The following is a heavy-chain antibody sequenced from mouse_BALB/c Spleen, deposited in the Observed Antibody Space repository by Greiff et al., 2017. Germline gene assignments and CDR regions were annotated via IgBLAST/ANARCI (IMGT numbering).Heavy chain of an antibody. J-gene: IGHJ2*01. CDR2: ISYSGST. CDR1: GYSITSDYA. CDR3: ARMNYGSSYY. D-gene: IGHD1-1*01. V-gene: IGHV3-2*02. Sequence: DVQLQESGPGLVKPSQSLSLTCTVTGYSITSDYAWNWIRQFPGNKLEWMGYISYSGSTSYNPSLKSRISITRDTSKNQFFLQLNSVTTEDTATYYCARMNYGSSYYWGQGTTLTVSS.